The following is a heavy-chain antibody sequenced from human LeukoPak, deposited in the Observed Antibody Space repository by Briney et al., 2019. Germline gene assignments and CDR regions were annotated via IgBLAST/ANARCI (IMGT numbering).Heavy chain of an antibody. CDR2: ISSSSSTI. CDR1: GFTFSSYS. Sequence: GGSLRLSCAASGFTFSSYSMNWVRQAPGKGLEWVSYISSSSSTIYYADSVKGRFTISRDNAKNSLYRQMNSLRAEDTAVYYCARDWVSGPWGQGTLVTVSS. D-gene: IGHD3-16*01. CDR3: ARDWVSGP. J-gene: IGHJ4*02. V-gene: IGHV3-48*01.